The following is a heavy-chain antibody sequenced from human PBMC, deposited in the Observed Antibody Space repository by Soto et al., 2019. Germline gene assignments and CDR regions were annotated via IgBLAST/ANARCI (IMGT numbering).Heavy chain of an antibody. CDR1: GFSLSTSGAA. CDR3: AHRATMTIFGLIIDNGIGFDP. D-gene: IGHD3-3*01. CDR2: IYCDGDK. Sequence: QINLIESGPTLVKPTQTLTLTCTFSGFSLSTSGAAVGWVRQPPGRALEWLALIYCDGDKRYNASLGNRLTITKDTSTNQVVLTLTNVDPADTATYYCAHRATMTIFGLIIDNGIGFDPWGQGTRVIVSS. V-gene: IGHV2-5*02. J-gene: IGHJ5*02.